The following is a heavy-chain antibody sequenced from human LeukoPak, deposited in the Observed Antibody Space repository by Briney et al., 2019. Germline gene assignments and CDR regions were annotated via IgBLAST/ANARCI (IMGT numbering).Heavy chain of an antibody. J-gene: IGHJ4*02. V-gene: IGHV3-21*04. CDR2: ISSSSSYI. CDR1: GFTFSSYS. D-gene: IGHD3-3*01. Sequence: GGSLRLSCAASGFTFSSYSMNWVRQAPGKGLEWVSSISSSSSYIYYADSVKGRFTISRDNAKNSLYLQMNSLRAEDTAIYYCAKAPYYDFWSGYSLFDYWGQGTLVTVSS. CDR3: AKAPYYDFWSGYSLFDY.